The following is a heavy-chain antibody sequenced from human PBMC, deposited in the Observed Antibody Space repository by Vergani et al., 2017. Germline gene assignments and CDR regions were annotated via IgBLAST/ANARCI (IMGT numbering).Heavy chain of an antibody. Sequence: VQLVQSGGGVVQPGGSLRLSCVASGFTFNRYGMQWVRQAPGKGLEWVANIKQDGSEKYYVDSVKGRFTISRDNAKNSLYLQMNSLRAEDTAVYYCARGTSCSSTSCYRFGYYYYYYMDVWGKGTTVTVSS. CDR2: IKQDGSEK. J-gene: IGHJ6*03. CDR3: ARGTSCSSTSCYRFGYYYYYYMDV. CDR1: GFTFNRYG. V-gene: IGHV3-7*01. D-gene: IGHD2-2*01.